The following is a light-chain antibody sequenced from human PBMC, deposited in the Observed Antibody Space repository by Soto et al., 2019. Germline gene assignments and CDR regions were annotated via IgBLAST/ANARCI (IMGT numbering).Light chain of an antibody. CDR3: GTWDSSLSALYV. Sequence: QSVLTQPPSVSAAPGQKVTISCSGSSSNIGNNYVSWYQQLPGTAPKLLIYDNNKRPSGIPDRFSGSKSGTSATLGITGLQTGDEADYYCGTWDSSLSALYVFGTGTKVTAL. CDR1: SSNIGNNY. J-gene: IGLJ1*01. V-gene: IGLV1-51*01. CDR2: DNN.